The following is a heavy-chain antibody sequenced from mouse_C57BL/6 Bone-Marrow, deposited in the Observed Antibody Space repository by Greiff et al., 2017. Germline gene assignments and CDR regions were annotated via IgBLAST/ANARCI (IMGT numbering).Heavy chain of an antibody. CDR2: INPNNGGT. CDR1: GYTFTDYN. V-gene: IGHV1-22*01. J-gene: IGHJ2*01. Sequence: EVKLQESGPELVKPGASVKMSCKASGYTFTDYNMHWVKQSHGKSLEWIGYINPNNGGTSYNQKFKGKATLTVNKSSSTAYMELRSLTSEDSAVYYCARRYYDYDGVDYWGQGTTLTVSS. CDR3: ARRYYDYDGVDY. D-gene: IGHD2-4*01.